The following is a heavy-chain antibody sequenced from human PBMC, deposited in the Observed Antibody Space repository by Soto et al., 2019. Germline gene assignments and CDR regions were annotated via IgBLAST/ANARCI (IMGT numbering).Heavy chain of an antibody. Sequence: PGGSLRLSCAASGFTFRSYAMSWVRQAPGKGLEWVSAISGSGVSTYYADSVKGRFTISRDNSKNTLYLQMNSLRAVDTAVYYCAKSPGMYYYDSSGYSIYYYYGMDVWGQGTTVTVSS. CDR2: ISGSGVST. CDR3: AKSPGMYYYDSSGYSIYYYYGMDV. CDR1: GFTFRSYA. D-gene: IGHD3-22*01. J-gene: IGHJ6*02. V-gene: IGHV3-23*01.